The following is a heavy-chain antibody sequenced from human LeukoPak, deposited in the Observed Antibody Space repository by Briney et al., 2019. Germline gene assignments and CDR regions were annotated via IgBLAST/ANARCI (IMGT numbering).Heavy chain of an antibody. J-gene: IGHJ1*01. CDR2: IYHSGST. CDR1: GGSISTYY. V-gene: IGHV4-59*08. D-gene: IGHD2-2*01. CDR3: ARILIVVVPAATPAEYFQH. Sequence: MPSETLSLTCTLSGGSISTYYWSWIRQPPGKGLEWIGYIYHSGSTNYNPSLKSRVTISVDTSKNQFSLKLSSVTAADTAVYYCARILIVVVPAATPAEYFQHWGQGTLVTVSS.